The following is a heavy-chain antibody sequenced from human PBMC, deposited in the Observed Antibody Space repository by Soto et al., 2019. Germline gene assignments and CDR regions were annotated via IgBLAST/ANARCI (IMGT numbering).Heavy chain of an antibody. D-gene: IGHD2-8*01. CDR3: ARHFRMGSEGYFDY. CDR1: GGSISSSSYY. CDR2: IYYSGST. J-gene: IGHJ4*02. Sequence: NPSETLSLTCTVSGGSISSSSYYWGWIRQPPGKGLEWIGSIYYSGSTYYNPSLKSRVTISVDTSKNQFSLKLSSVTAADTAVYYCARHFRMGSEGYFDYWGQGTLVTVSS. V-gene: IGHV4-39*01.